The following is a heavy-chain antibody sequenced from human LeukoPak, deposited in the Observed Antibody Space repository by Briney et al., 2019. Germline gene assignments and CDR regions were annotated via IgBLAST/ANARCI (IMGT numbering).Heavy chain of an antibody. CDR2: INTYNGHT. Sequence: ASVKVSCKASGYAFTSHGISWVRQAPGQRLEWMGWINTYNGHTNYAQRLQDRVTMSRDPSTSTSYMELGSLRSDDTAVYYCVRDIYYYDRSDPKIASDNWGQGTLVTVSS. CDR1: GYAFTSHG. V-gene: IGHV1-18*01. CDR3: VRDIYYYDRSDPKIASDN. J-gene: IGHJ4*02. D-gene: IGHD3-22*01.